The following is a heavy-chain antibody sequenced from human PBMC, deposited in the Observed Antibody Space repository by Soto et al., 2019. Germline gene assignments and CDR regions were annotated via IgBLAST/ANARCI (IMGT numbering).Heavy chain of an antibody. CDR1: GFTVSSNY. CDR3: ARGVDTAMVTDI. D-gene: IGHD5-18*01. Sequence: GGSLRLSCAASGFTVSSNYMSWFRQAPGKGLEWVSVIYSGGSTYYADSVKGRFTISRDNSKNTLYLQMNSLRAEDTAVYYCARGVDTAMVTDIWGQGTMVTVSS. V-gene: IGHV3-53*01. J-gene: IGHJ3*02. CDR2: IYSGGST.